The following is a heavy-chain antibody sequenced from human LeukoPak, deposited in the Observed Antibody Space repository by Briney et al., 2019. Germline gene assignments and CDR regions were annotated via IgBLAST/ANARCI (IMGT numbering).Heavy chain of an antibody. D-gene: IGHD6-19*01. V-gene: IGHV3-30*04. CDR1: GFTFSSYA. CDR3: ARGLWLVTGEGEFDY. Sequence: GGSLRLSCAASGFTFSSYAMHWVRQAPGKGLEWVAVISFDGINKYYADSVKDRFTISRDNSKNTLYLQMNSLRAEDTAVYYCARGLWLVTGEGEFDYWGQGTLVTVSS. J-gene: IGHJ4*02. CDR2: ISFDGINK.